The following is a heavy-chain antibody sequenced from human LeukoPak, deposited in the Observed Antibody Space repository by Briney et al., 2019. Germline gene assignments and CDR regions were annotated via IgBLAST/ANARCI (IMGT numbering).Heavy chain of an antibody. D-gene: IGHD3-22*01. Sequence: PGRSLRLSCAASGFTFSSYAMHWVREAPGKGLEWVAVISYDGSNKYYADSVKGRLTISRDNSKNTLYLQMNSLRAEDTAVYYCARKTSGSGYGYFDYWGQGTLVTVSS. CDR1: GFTFSSYA. CDR3: ARKTSGSGYGYFDY. V-gene: IGHV3-30*04. J-gene: IGHJ4*02. CDR2: ISYDGSNK.